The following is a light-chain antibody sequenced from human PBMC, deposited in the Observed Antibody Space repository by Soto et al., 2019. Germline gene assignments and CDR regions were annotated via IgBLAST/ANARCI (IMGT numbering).Light chain of an antibody. CDR2: DVS. CDR3: GSYTTISTLV. J-gene: IGLJ2*01. CDR1: SSDIGGYNY. V-gene: IGLV2-14*03. Sequence: QSALTQPASVSGSPGQSISISCTGTSSDIGGYNYVSWYQQHPAKAPKLIIFDVSYRPSGVSNRFSGSKSGNTASLTISGLQAEDEADYYCGSYTTISTLVFGVGTKLTVL.